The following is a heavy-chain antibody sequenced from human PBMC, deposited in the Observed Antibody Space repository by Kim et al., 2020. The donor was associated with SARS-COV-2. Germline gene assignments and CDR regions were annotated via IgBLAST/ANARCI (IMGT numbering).Heavy chain of an antibody. CDR1: GFTFSDYY. CDR2: ISSSGGTT. J-gene: IGHJ4*02. Sequence: GGSLRLSCAASGFTFSDYYMTWIRQAPGKGLEWVSYISSSGGTTYFADFVKGRFTMSRDNAKNYLYLQMDRLTAEDTAVYYCARDHYGSGSYFDYWGQGTLVTVSS. V-gene: IGHV3-11*01. D-gene: IGHD3-10*01. CDR3: ARDHYGSGSYFDY.